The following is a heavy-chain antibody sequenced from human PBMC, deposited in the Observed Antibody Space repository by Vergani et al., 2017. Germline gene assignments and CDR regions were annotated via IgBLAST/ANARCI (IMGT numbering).Heavy chain of an antibody. Sequence: QVQLQESGPGLVKPSQTLSLTCTVSGGSISSGDYYWSWIRQPPGKGLEWIGYIYYSGSTYYNPSLKSRVTISVDTSKNQFSLKLSSVTAADTAVYYCARHGNNDSSGYYYGFDYWGQGTLVTVYS. CDR1: GGSISSGDYY. CDR2: IYYSGST. J-gene: IGHJ4*02. V-gene: IGHV4-30-4*01. CDR3: ARHGNNDSSGYYYGFDY. D-gene: IGHD3-22*01.